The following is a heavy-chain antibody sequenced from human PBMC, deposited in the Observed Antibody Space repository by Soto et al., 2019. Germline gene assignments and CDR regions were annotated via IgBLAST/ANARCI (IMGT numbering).Heavy chain of an antibody. V-gene: IGHV1-2*06. CDR2: IHPDSGDT. D-gene: IGHD3-22*01. CDR1: GYSCSDYY. Sequence: QVQLVQSGAEVRKPGASVKVSCKAAGYSCSDYYLHWVRQAPGQGLEWVGRIHPDSGDTNYSQKFQGRVTMTRDTSIVTVYRELPSLTSHDTAVYFCARDRPTGSDRESDYWGQGTLVIASA. J-gene: IGHJ4*02. CDR3: ARDRPTGSDRESDY.